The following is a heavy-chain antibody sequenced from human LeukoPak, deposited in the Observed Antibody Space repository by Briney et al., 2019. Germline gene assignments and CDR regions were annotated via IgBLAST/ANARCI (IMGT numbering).Heavy chain of an antibody. CDR1: GFTVSSNY. V-gene: IGHV3-53*04. J-gene: IGHJ5*02. Sequence: GGSLRLSCAASGFTVSSNYMSWVRQAPGKGLEWVSVIYSGGSTYYADSVKGRFTISRHNSKNTLYLQMNSLRAEDTAVYYCAGDHHPGYHDSLGFNWLDPWGQGTLVSVSS. CDR2: IYSGGST. D-gene: IGHD3-22*01. CDR3: AGDHHPGYHDSLGFNWLDP.